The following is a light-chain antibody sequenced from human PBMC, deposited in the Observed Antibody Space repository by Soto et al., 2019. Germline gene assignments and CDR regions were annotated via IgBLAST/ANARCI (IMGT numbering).Light chain of an antibody. CDR1: PPISVY. V-gene: IGKV1-39*01. CDR2: AAS. CDR3: QQTCGAPLS. Sequence: DIRMTQSPSSLSAFVRDTVTITCQTGPPISVYVNRYQQKPVKAPTLFISAASTLQFGPPSRFSGSGKGTQFTLSISDLRPEDFATYYCQQTCGAPLSFGGGNRVDI. J-gene: IGKJ4*01.